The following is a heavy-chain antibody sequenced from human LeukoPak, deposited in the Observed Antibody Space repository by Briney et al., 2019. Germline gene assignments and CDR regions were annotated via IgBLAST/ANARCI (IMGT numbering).Heavy chain of an antibody. CDR2: IKNKDEGEKT. Sequence: GGSLRLSCAVSGFIFTNVWMNWVRLAPGKGLEWVGRIKNKDEGEKTDYAAPVKGRFTISRDDSKATLFLQMNSLKMEDTAIYYCTTGIDYGGGYWGQGTLVSVSS. J-gene: IGHJ4*02. V-gene: IGHV3-15*07. D-gene: IGHD3-16*01. CDR3: TTGIDYGGGY. CDR1: GFIFTNVW.